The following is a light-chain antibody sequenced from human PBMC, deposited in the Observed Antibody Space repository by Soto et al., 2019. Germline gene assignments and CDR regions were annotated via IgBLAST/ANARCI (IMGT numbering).Light chain of an antibody. J-gene: IGLJ1*01. CDR1: NSNVGMAY. V-gene: IGLV1-47*01. Sequence: QSVLTQPPSASGTPGQRVTMSCSGKNSNVGMAYVYWYQQLPGSAPKLLIFKTNQRSSGVPDRFSGSKSGTSASLAISDLRTEDEADYYCAAWDDGLHAYVFGTGTKLTVL. CDR3: AAWDDGLHAYV. CDR2: KTN.